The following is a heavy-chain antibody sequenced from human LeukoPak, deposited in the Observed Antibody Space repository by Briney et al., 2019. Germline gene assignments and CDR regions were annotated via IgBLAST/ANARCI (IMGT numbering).Heavy chain of an antibody. CDR1: GYTFTGYY. CDR3: AREYPWYGMDV. D-gene: IGHD2-2*02. CDR2: INLNSGGT. V-gene: IGHV1-2*06. J-gene: IGHJ6*01. Sequence: ASVKVSCKASGYTFTGYYMHWVRQAPGQGLEWMGRINLNSGGTNYAQKFQGRVTMTRDTSISTAYMELSRLRSDDTAVYYCAREYPWYGMDVWGQGTTVTVSS.